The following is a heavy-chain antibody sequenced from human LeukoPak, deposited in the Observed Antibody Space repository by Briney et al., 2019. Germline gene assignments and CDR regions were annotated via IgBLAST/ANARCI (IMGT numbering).Heavy chain of an antibody. J-gene: IGHJ4*02. CDR3: AKALWNPNFDY. D-gene: IGHD1-1*01. V-gene: IGHV3-23*01. CDR1: RFTFSNYA. Sequence: AGGSLRLSCAASRFTFSNYAMHWVRQAPGKGLEWVSAISGSGGSTYYADSVKGRFTISRDNSKNTLYLQMNSLRVEDTAVYYCAKALWNPNFDYWGQGTLVTVSS. CDR2: ISGSGGST.